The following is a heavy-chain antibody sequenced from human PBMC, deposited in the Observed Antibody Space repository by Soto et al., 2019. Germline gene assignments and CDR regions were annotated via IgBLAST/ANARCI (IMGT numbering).Heavy chain of an antibody. CDR1: GFTFSSYA. Sequence: EVQLLESGGGLVQPGGSLRLSCAASGFTFSSYAMSWVRQAPGKGLEWVSAISGSGGSTYYADSVKGRFTISRDNSKNTLYLQMYSLRAEGTAVYYCVRAAYCAGDCPVGPLDVWGQGTTVTVSS. D-gene: IGHD2-21*02. CDR2: ISGSGGST. CDR3: VRAAYCAGDCPVGPLDV. J-gene: IGHJ6*02. V-gene: IGHV3-23*01.